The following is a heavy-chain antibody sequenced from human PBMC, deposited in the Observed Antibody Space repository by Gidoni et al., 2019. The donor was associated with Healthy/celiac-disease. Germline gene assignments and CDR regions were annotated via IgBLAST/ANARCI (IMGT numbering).Heavy chain of an antibody. V-gene: IGHV3-66*02. CDR2: IYSGGST. CDR1: GFTISSNY. D-gene: IGHD4-17*01. CDR3: ARDDYGDYDRV. J-gene: IGHJ3*01. Sequence: EVQLVESGGGLVQPGGSLRLSCAASGFTISSNYMSWVRQAPGKGLEWVSVIYSGGSTYYADSVKGRFTISRDNSKNTLYLQMNSLRAEDTAVYYCARDDYGDYDRVWGQGTMVTVSS.